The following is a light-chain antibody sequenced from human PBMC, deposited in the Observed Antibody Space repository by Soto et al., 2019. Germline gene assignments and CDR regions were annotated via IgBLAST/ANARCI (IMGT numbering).Light chain of an antibody. J-gene: IGLJ1*01. CDR3: SSYTSTSPPYV. Sequence: QSALTQPASVSGSPGQSIAISCTGTSSDIGGYNYVSWYQQHPGKAPKLLIYDVTHRPSGVSNRFSGSKSGDTASLTISGLQAADEADYYCSSYTSTSPPYVFGTGTKLTVL. V-gene: IGLV2-14*03. CDR2: DVT. CDR1: SSDIGGYNY.